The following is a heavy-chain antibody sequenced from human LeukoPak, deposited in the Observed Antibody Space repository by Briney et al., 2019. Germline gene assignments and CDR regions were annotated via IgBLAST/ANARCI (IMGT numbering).Heavy chain of an antibody. V-gene: IGHV3-23*01. CDR1: GFTFSNFA. J-gene: IGHJ4*02. CDR3: AKGLAIATTFDY. Sequence: AGGSLRLSCAASGFTFSNFAMSWVRQAPGKGLEWVSTITGSGDNTYYADSVKGRVTFSRDNSKNALYLQMNSLRGEDTAVYYCAKGLAIATTFDYWGQGTLVTVSS. D-gene: IGHD1-26*01. CDR2: ITGSGDNT.